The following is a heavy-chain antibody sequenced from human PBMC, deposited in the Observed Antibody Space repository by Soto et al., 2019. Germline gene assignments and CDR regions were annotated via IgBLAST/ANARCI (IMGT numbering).Heavy chain of an antibody. D-gene: IGHD2-15*01. CDR3: AAYWSGGGCPPGPWN. V-gene: IGHV1-46*03. CDR1: GYSFTTYY. CDR2: INPNGGTT. J-gene: IGHJ3*01. Sequence: QVVQSGAEVRKPGASVKVSCKASGYSFTTYYIHWFRQAPGQVLEWMAIINPNGGTTNYAQKFQGRVTVTRDMSASTVYMELSSLRSDDTAIYYCAAYWSGGGCPPGPWNWGRGTMVTVSS.